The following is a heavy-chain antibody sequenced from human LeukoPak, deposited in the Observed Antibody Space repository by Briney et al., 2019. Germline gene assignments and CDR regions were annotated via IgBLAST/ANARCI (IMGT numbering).Heavy chain of an antibody. CDR3: ARAKQQLVLWFDP. CDR2: VYYTGST. J-gene: IGHJ5*02. V-gene: IGHV4-39*07. Sequence: PSETLSLTCTVSGGSISSNSYYWGWIRQPPGKGLEWVGTVYYTGSTYYNPSLRTRVTISVDTSKNQFSLKLSSVTAADTAVYYCARAKQQLVLWFDPWGQGTLVTVSS. D-gene: IGHD6-13*01. CDR1: GGSISSNSYY.